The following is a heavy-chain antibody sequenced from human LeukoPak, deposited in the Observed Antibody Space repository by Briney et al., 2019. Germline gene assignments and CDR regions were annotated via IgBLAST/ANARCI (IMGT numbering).Heavy chain of an antibody. J-gene: IGHJ5*02. D-gene: IGHD3-3*01. CDR1: GGSFSGYY. V-gene: IGHV4-34*01. CDR3: ARGLSYYDFWSGYHNWFDP. Sequence: SETLSLTCAVYGGSFSGYYWSWIRQPPGKGLEWIEEINHSGSTNYNPSLKSRVTISVDTSKNQFSLKLSSVTAADTAVYYCARGLSYYDFWSGYHNWFDPWGQGTLVTVSS. CDR2: INHSGST.